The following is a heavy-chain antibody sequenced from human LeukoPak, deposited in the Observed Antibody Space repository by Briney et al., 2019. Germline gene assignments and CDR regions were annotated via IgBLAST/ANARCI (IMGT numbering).Heavy chain of an antibody. CDR1: GYTFTSYG. Sequence: ASVKVSCKASGYTFTSYGISWVRQAPGQGLEWMGWISGYNGNTNYAQKLQGRVTMTTDTSTSTAYMELRSLRSDDTAVYYCARTQWGLLTGDDAFDIWGQGTMVTVSS. J-gene: IGHJ3*02. CDR3: ARTQWGLLTGDDAFDI. V-gene: IGHV1-18*01. CDR2: ISGYNGNT. D-gene: IGHD1-26*01.